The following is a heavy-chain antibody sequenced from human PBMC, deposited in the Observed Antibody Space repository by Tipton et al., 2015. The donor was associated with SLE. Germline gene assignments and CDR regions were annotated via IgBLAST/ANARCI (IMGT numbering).Heavy chain of an antibody. D-gene: IGHD2-8*02. J-gene: IGHJ3*02. Sequence: TLSLTCTVSGGSISSHYWSWIRQPPGKGLEWIGYIYYSGSTNYNPSLKSRVTISVDTSKNQFSLKLSSVTAADTAVYYCARDLGLVVYAAKAHGAFDIWGQGTMVTVSS. CDR2: IYYSGST. V-gene: IGHV4-59*11. CDR3: ARDLGLVVYAAKAHGAFDI. CDR1: GGSISSHY.